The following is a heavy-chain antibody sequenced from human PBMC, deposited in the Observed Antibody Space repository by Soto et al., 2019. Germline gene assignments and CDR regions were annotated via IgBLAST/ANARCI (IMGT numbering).Heavy chain of an antibody. J-gene: IGHJ6*02. CDR2: IWYDGSNK. V-gene: IGHV3-33*01. Sequence: GGSLRLSCAASGFTFSSYGMHWVRQAPGKGLEWVAVIWYDGSNKYYADSVKGRFTISRDNSKNTLYLQMNSLRAEDTAVYYCARDTPYYYGSGDYYYGMDVWGQGTTVTVSS. CDR1: GFTFSSYG. CDR3: ARDTPYYYGSGDYYYGMDV. D-gene: IGHD3-10*01.